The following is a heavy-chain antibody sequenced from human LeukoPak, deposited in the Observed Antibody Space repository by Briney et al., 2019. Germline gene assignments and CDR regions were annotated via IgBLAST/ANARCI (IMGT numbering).Heavy chain of an antibody. CDR1: GGSITTTNW. J-gene: IGHJ4*02. D-gene: IGHD1-26*01. CDR3: TRESGAFSPFGF. CDR2: VHLNGAT. V-gene: IGHV4-4*02. Sequence: SETQSLTCAVSGGSITTTNWWSWVRQPPGKGLEWIGEVHLNGATNYNPSLESRFSMSIDKSNNHLSLEVTSVTAADTAMYYCTRESGAFSPFGFWSQGTLVTVSS.